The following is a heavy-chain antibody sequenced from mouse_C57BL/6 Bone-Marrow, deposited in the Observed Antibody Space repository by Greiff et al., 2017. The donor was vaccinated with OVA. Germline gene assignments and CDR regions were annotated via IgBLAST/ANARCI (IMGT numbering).Heavy chain of an antibody. CDR2: IDPCDSYT. D-gene: IGHD1-1*01. CDR3: ARDSTYYGAWFAY. V-gene: IGHV1-50*01. CDR1: GYTFTSYW. J-gene: IGHJ3*01. Sequence: QAQLQQSGAELVKPGASVKLSCKASGYTFTSYWMQWVKQRPGQGLEWIGEIDPCDSYTNYTQKFKGKATLPVEKSSSPAYMQLSSLTSEDSAVYYCARDSTYYGAWFAYGGQGTLVTVSA.